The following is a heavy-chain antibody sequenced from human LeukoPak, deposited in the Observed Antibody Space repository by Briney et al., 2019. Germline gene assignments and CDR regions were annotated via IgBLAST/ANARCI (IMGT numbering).Heavy chain of an antibody. V-gene: IGHV5-51*01. CDR1: GHSFINYW. Sequence: GESLKISCKGPGHSFINYWIAWVRQMPGKGLEWIGIIYPGDSHTRYSPSFQGQVTVSADMSIDTAYLQWSSLRASDTAMYYCARIAATWYGGSWGQGTLVFVSS. CDR2: IYPGDSHT. D-gene: IGHD2-15*01. J-gene: IGHJ4*02. CDR3: ARIAATWYGGS.